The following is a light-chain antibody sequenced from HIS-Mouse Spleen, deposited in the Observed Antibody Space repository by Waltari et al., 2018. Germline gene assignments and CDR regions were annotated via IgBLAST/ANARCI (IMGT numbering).Light chain of an antibody. CDR3: CSYAGSYTFV. Sequence: QSALTQPRSVSGSPGPSVTISCTGTSSDFGGYNYVSWYQQHPGKAPKLMIYDVSKRPSGVPDRFSGSKSGNTASLTISGLQAEDEADYYCCSYAGSYTFVFGGGTKLTVL. V-gene: IGLV2-11*01. CDR1: SSDFGGYNY. J-gene: IGLJ2*01. CDR2: DVS.